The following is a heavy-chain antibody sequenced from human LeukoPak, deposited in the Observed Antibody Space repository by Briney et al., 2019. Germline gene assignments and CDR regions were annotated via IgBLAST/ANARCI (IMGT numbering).Heavy chain of an antibody. Sequence: GGSLRLSCAASGFTFSSYGMHWVGQAPGKGLEWLAVISYDGSNKYYADSVKGRFTISGDNSKNTLYLQMNSLRAEDTAVYYCAKEYYDILTGLYYGMDVWGKGTTVTVSS. CDR3: AKEYYDILTGLYYGMDV. J-gene: IGHJ6*04. CDR2: ISYDGSNK. V-gene: IGHV3-30*18. D-gene: IGHD3-9*01. CDR1: GFTFSSYG.